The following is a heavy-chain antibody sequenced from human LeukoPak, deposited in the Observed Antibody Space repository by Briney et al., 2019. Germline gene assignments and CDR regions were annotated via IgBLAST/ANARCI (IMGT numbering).Heavy chain of an antibody. D-gene: IGHD3-22*01. V-gene: IGHV3-7*01. J-gene: IGHJ5*02. CDR3: AREGDMIVVPNWFDP. Sequence: PGGSLRLSCAASGFTFSSYWMSWVRQAPGKGLEWVANIKQDGSEKYYVDSVKGRFTISRDNAKNSLYLQMNSLRAEDTAVYYCAREGDMIVVPNWFDPWGQGTLVTVSS. CDR2: IKQDGSEK. CDR1: GFTFSSYW.